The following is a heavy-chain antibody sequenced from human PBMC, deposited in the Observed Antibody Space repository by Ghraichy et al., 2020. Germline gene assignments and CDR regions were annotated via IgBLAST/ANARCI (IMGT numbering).Heavy chain of an antibody. CDR3: ARGGTYSRYYFDY. J-gene: IGHJ4*02. D-gene: IGHD1-26*01. V-gene: IGHV4-59*01. CDR2: IYYSGST. CDR1: GGSMSSYY. Sequence: TLSLTCSVSGGSMSSYYWSWIRQPPGKGLEWIGYIYYSGSTNYNPYLKRRVTISVDTSKNQFSLKLTSVTAADTAIYYCARGGTYSRYYFDYWGQGTLVTASS.